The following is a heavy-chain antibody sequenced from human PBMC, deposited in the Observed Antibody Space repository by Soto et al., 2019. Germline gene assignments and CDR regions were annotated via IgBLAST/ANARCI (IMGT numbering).Heavy chain of an antibody. J-gene: IGHJ5*02. CDR1: GDSVSSSNYY. CDR3: ARTYELLWFGELSNWFDP. CDR2: IYYSGST. V-gene: IGHV4-61*01. Sequence: SETLSLTCSVSGDSVSSSNYYWSWIRQSPGRGLEWIGYIYYSGSTNYNPSLKSRVTISVDTSKNQFSLKLSSVTAADTAVYYCARTYELLWFGELSNWFDPWGQGTLVTVSS. D-gene: IGHD3-10*01.